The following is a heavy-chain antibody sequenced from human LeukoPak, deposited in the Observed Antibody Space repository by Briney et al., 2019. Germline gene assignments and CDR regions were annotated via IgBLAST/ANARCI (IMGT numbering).Heavy chain of an antibody. V-gene: IGHV3-7*03. D-gene: IGHD3-10*01. CDR1: GLIFSNYW. CDR2: IKEDGSET. CDR3: EAYGSV. J-gene: IGHJ4*02. Sequence: GGSLRLSCAASGLIFSNYWMTWVRQVPGKGLEWVANIKEDGSETYYVDSVKGRFTISRDNDKNTLYLQMNSLRAEDTAVYYCEAYGSVWGQGTLVIVSS.